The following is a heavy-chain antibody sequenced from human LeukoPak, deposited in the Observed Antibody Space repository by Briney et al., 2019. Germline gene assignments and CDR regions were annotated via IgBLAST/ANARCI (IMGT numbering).Heavy chain of an antibody. Sequence: PGGSLRLSCTASGFIFSTSWMTWVRQAPGKGLEWVANINLDGSEKYYVDSVKGRFTISRDNAKNSLYLQMNSLRAEDTAVYYCARDSSGWYQAYYYYYYMDVWGKGTTVTVSS. J-gene: IGHJ6*03. CDR1: GFIFSTSW. CDR2: INLDGSEK. D-gene: IGHD6-19*01. V-gene: IGHV3-7*01. CDR3: ARDSSGWYQAYYYYYYMDV.